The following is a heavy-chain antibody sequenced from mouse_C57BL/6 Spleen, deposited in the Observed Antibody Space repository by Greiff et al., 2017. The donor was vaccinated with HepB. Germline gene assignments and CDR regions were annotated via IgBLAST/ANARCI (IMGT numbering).Heavy chain of an antibody. Sequence: DVHLVESGGGLVKPGGSLKLSCAASGFTFSDYGMHWVRQAPEKGLEWVAYISSGSSTIYYADTVKGRFTISRDNAKNTLFLQMTSLRSEDTAMYYCAREYGSSFPWFAYWGQGTLVTVSA. D-gene: IGHD1-1*01. CDR3: AREYGSSFPWFAY. CDR1: GFTFSDYG. CDR2: ISSGSSTI. J-gene: IGHJ3*01. V-gene: IGHV5-17*01.